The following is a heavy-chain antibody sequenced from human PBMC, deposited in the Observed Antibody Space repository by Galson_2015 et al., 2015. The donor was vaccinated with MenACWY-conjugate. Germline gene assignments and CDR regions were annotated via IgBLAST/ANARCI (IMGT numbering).Heavy chain of an antibody. D-gene: IGHD3-3*01. V-gene: IGHV1-3*01. CDR3: ARGEITIFGVLIIGWFDP. CDR2: INAGNGNT. CDR1: GYTFTNYA. J-gene: IGHJ5*01. Sequence: SVKVSCKASGYTFTNYAMHWVRQAPGQRLEWMGWINAGNGNTKYSQKFQGRVTITKDTSASTACMELSSLRSEDTAVYYCARGEITIFGVLIIGWFDPWGQGTTVTVSS.